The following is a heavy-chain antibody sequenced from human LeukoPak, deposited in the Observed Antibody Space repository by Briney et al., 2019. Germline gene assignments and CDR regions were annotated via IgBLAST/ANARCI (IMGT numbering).Heavy chain of an antibody. CDR1: GYDFARYW. D-gene: IGHD4-17*01. J-gene: IGHJ4*02. CDR2: FYPGDSDT. CDR3: ARHGYDYGDYILGY. V-gene: IGHV5-51*01. Sequence: GESLKISCKASGYDFARYWIGWVRQMPGKGLEWMGIFYPGDSDTRYSPSFQGQVTISADKSISTAYLQWSSLKASDTAMYYCARHGYDYGDYILGYWGQGTLVTVSS.